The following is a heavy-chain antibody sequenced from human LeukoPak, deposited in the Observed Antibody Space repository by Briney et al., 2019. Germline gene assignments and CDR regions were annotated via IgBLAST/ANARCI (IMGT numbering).Heavy chain of an antibody. CDR1: GFTFSSYA. D-gene: IGHD4-17*01. CDR3: AKDSASSDYGDFDC. CDR2: ISGSGGST. J-gene: IGHJ4*02. V-gene: IGHV3-23*01. Sequence: GGSLRLSCAASGFTFSSYAMSWVRQAPGKGLEWVSAISGSGGSTYYAGSVKGRFTISRDNSKNTLYLQMNSLRAEDTALYYCAKDSASSDYGDFDCWGQGTLVTVSS.